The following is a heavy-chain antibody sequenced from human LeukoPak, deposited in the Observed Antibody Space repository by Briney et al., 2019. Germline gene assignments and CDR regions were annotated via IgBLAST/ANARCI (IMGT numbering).Heavy chain of an antibody. V-gene: IGHV3-23*01. CDR1: GFTFSSYA. CDR3: AKARDYYDSSGFFDY. CDR2: ISGSGGRT. Sequence: GGSLRLSCAASGFTFSSYAMSWVRQAPGKGLEWVSAISGSGGRTYYADSVKGRFTISRDNSKNTLYLQMNSLRAEDTAVYYCAKARDYYDSSGFFDYWGQGTLVTVSS. D-gene: IGHD3-22*01. J-gene: IGHJ4*02.